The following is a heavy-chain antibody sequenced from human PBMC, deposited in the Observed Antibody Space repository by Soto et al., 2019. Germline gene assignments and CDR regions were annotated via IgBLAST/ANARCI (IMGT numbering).Heavy chain of an antibody. V-gene: IGHV3-23*01. D-gene: IGHD3-22*01. CDR3: ARSRYYYDSSGYSLLFDY. Sequence: GGSLRLSCAASGFTFSSHAMSWVRQAPGKGLEWVSAISGSGGSTYYADSVKGRFTISRDNSKNTLYLQMNSLRAEDTAVYYCARSRYYYDSSGYSLLFDYWGQGTLVTVSS. J-gene: IGHJ4*02. CDR1: GFTFSSHA. CDR2: ISGSGGST.